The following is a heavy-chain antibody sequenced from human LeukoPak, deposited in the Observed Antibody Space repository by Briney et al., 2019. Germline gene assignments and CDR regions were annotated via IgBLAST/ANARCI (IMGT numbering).Heavy chain of an antibody. V-gene: IGHV3-21*01. CDR1: GFTFSSYS. D-gene: IGHD3-22*01. J-gene: IGHJ4*02. Sequence: GGSLRLSCAASGFTFSSYSMNWVRQAPGKGLEWVSSISSSSYIYYADSVKGRFTISRDNAKNSLYLQMNSLRAEDTAVYYCARRHYYDSSGYYLLRPGRFDYWGQGTLVTVSS. CDR2: ISSSSYI. CDR3: ARRHYYDSSGYYLLRPGRFDY.